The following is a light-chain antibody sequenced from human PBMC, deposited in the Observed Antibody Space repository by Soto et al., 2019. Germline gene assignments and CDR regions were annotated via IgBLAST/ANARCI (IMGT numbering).Light chain of an antibody. CDR2: GAY. CDR1: QSVRSSY. V-gene: IGKV3-20*01. Sequence: EIVWTQSPGTLSLSPGERATLSCRASQSVRSSYLAWYQQKPGQAPRLLIYGAYSRATGIPDRFSGSGSGTDFTLTISRLEPEEFAVYYCQQYGSAHPYTFGQGTKLEIK. J-gene: IGKJ2*01. CDR3: QQYGSAHPYT.